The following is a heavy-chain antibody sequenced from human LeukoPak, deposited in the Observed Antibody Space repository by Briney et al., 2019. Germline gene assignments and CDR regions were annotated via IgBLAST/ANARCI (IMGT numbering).Heavy chain of an antibody. V-gene: IGHV3-21*04. J-gene: IGHJ5*02. CDR2: ISSSSSYI. CDR1: GFTFSSYS. Sequence: GGSLRLSCAASGFTFSSYSMNWVRQAPGKGLEWVSSISSSSSYIYYADSVEGRFTISRDNSKNTLYLQMNSLRAEDTAVYYCAKDVHGDYGDDNWFDPWGQGTLVTVSS. CDR3: AKDVHGDYGDDNWFDP. D-gene: IGHD4-17*01.